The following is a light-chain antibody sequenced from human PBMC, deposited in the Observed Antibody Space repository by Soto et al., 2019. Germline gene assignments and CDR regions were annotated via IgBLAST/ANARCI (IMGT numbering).Light chain of an antibody. CDR3: QQSYNTPLT. Sequence: DIQMTQSPSSLSASVGDRVTITCRASQSISSYLNWYQQKPGKAPKFLIYAASSLQSVVPSRFSGSGSGTDFTLTISSLQPEDFATYYCQQSYNTPLTFGPGTKVDIK. CDR2: AAS. V-gene: IGKV1-39*01. J-gene: IGKJ3*01. CDR1: QSISSY.